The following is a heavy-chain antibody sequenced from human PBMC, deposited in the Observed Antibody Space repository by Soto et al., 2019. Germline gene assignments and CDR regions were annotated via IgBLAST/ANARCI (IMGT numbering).Heavy chain of an antibody. CDR3: ARLFYDYVWGSYRPFEE. D-gene: IGHD3-16*02. CDR2: ISVHNDNT. Sequence: ASVKVSCKTSGYTFRSYGITWVRQAPGQGLEWMGWISVHNDNTNYAQKFHDRVTMTTDASTSTVYMVLRSLRPDDTAVYYCARLFYDYVWGSYRPFEEWGQGTQVTVSS. V-gene: IGHV1-18*01. J-gene: IGHJ4*02. CDR1: GYTFRSYG.